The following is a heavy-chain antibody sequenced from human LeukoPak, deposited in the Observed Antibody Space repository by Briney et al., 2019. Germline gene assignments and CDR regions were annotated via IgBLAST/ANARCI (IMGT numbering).Heavy chain of an antibody. J-gene: IGHJ5*02. Sequence: GGSLRLSCAASGFTFSNYAMHWVRQAPGKGLERLAVISFDGNNEYYADSVKGRFTISRDNSKNTLYLQMNSLRGEDAAVYYCAKDRFGGVAWNWFDPWGQGTLVTVSS. D-gene: IGHD3-10*01. V-gene: IGHV3-30-3*01. CDR3: AKDRFGGVAWNWFDP. CDR2: ISFDGNNE. CDR1: GFTFSNYA.